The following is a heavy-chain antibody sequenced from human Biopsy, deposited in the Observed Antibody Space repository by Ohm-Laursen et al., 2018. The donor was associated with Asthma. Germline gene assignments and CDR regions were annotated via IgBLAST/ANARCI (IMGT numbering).Heavy chain of an antibody. CDR2: IYYSGST. V-gene: IGHV4-59*01. Sequence: TLSLTCTVSGVSISSDYWSWIRQPPGKGLERIGHIYYSGSTNYQPSLKSRVTISVATSKNQFSLKLRSVTAADAAVYYCARGISRVTGLFDHFDSWGQGTLVTVSS. D-gene: IGHD2-21*02. J-gene: IGHJ4*02. CDR1: GVSISSDY. CDR3: ARGISRVTGLFDHFDS.